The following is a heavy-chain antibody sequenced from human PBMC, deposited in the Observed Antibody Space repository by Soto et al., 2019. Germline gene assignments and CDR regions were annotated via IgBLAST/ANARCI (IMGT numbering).Heavy chain of an antibody. J-gene: IGHJ4*02. CDR3: ARDSPPYYYDSSGYRYYFDY. CDR1: GFTFSSYS. V-gene: IGHV3-48*02. D-gene: IGHD3-22*01. Sequence: GGSLRLSCAASGFTFSSYSMNWVRQAPGKGLEWVSYISSSSSTIYYADSVKGRFTISRDNAKNSLYLQMNSLRDEDTAVYYWARDSPPYYYDSSGYRYYFDYWGQGTLVTVSS. CDR2: ISSSSSTI.